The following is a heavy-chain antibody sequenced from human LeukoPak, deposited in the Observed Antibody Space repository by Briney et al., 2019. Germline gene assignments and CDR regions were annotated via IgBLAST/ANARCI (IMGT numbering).Heavy chain of an antibody. J-gene: IGHJ4*02. D-gene: IGHD3-10*01. Sequence: GGSLRLSCAASGFTFSGSALHWVRQASGKGLEWVGRIRSTANGYATAYAASVKGRFTISRDDSKNTAYLQMDSLKTEDTAAYYCTGNYYGSGSYTDFDYWGQGTLVTVSS. CDR2: IRSTANGYAT. CDR3: TGNYYGSGSYTDFDY. V-gene: IGHV3-73*01. CDR1: GFTFSGSA.